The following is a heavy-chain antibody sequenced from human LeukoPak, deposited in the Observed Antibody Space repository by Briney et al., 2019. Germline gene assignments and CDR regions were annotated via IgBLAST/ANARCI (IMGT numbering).Heavy chain of an antibody. Sequence: GGSLRRSCAASGFTFSSYAMHWVRQAPGKGLEYVSAISSNGGSTYYANSVKGRFTISRDNSKNTLYLQMGSLRAEDMAVYYCARETDWGQGTLVTVSS. V-gene: IGHV3-64*01. CDR2: ISSNGGST. J-gene: IGHJ4*02. CDR1: GFTFSSYA. CDR3: ARETD.